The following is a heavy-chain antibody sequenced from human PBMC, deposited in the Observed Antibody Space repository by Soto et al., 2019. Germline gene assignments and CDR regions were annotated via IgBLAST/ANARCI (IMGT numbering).Heavy chain of an antibody. D-gene: IGHD2-2*01. CDR1: GFPVSYGYY. CDR2: IYQSGKT. Sequence: SETLSLTCGVSGFPVSYGYYWGWIRQPPGKGLEWLGSIYQSGKTYYNPPLKSRLTLSMDTSRNEFSLRLRSVTAADTAVYFWARLYCSSVSCYNDYWGPGVMVTVYS. V-gene: IGHV4-38-2*01. J-gene: IGHJ4*02. CDR3: ARLYCSSVSCYNDY.